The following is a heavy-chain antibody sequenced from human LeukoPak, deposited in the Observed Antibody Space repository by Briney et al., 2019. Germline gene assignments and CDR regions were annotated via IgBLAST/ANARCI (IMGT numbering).Heavy chain of an antibody. CDR1: GGSISSYY. D-gene: IGHD3-22*01. J-gene: IGHJ3*02. V-gene: IGHV4-59*01. CDR3: ARVSYDSSGYYYGSRQYAFDI. Sequence: SETLSLTCTVSGGSISSYYWSWIRQPPGKGLEWIGYIYYSGSTNYNPSLKSRVTISVDTSKNQFSLKLSSVTAADTAVYYCARVSYDSSGYYYGSRQYAFDIWGQGTMVTVSS. CDR2: IYYSGST.